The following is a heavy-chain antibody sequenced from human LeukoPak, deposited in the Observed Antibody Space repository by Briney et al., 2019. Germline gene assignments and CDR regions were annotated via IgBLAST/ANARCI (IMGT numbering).Heavy chain of an antibody. CDR2: IYYSGTT. Sequence: SETLSLTCTVSGGSMTNYYWSWIRQPPGKGLERIGYIYYSGTTNYNPSLRSRVIISVDTSRNQFSLRLNSVTAADTAVYYCARLLPNTLTGLPYNYQYLDVWGKGTTVTVSS. J-gene: IGHJ6*03. V-gene: IGHV4-59*01. CDR3: ARLLPNTLTGLPYNYQYLDV. D-gene: IGHD3-9*01. CDR1: GGSMTNYY.